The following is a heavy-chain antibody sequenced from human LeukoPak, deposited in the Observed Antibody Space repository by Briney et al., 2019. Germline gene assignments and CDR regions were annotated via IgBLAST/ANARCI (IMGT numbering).Heavy chain of an antibody. J-gene: IGHJ4*02. CDR3: ARGVVAYGSGSYLDY. CDR1: GGSINSYY. V-gene: IGHV4-59*01. Sequence: SETLSLTCTVSGGSINSYYWSWIRQPPGKGLECIGYIHYTGSTNYNPSLKSRVTISVDTSKSQFSLKLSSVTAADTAIYYCARGVVAYGSGSYLDYWGQGTLVTVSS. D-gene: IGHD3-10*01. CDR2: IHYTGST.